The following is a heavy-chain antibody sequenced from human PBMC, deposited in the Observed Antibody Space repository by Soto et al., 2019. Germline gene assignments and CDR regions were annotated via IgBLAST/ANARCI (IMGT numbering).Heavy chain of an antibody. J-gene: IGHJ6*02. CDR1: GGTFSSYA. V-gene: IGHV1-69*06. D-gene: IGHD6-6*01. Sequence: QVQLVQSGAEVKKPGSSVKVSCKASGGTFSSYAISWVRQAPGQGLEWMGGIIPIFGTANYAQKFQGRVRITGAKSRGKASMGLSSLRSEETAVYSCARNMAALRGESPNSSYGMAFWGQGPTSPSP. CDR2: IIPIFGTA. CDR3: ARNMAALRGESPNSSYGMAF.